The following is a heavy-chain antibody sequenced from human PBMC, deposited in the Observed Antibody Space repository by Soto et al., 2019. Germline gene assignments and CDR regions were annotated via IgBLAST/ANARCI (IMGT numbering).Heavy chain of an antibody. Sequence: QVQLVQSGAEVKKPGASVKVSCKASGYTFTSYGISWVRQAPGQGLEWMGWISVHNGNTKYAQKLQGRVTMTTDTTTSTAYMEGRSLRSDDTAVDYCSRDLNLGLGDYWGQGTLVTVSS. D-gene: IGHD7-27*01. J-gene: IGHJ4*02. CDR2: ISVHNGNT. CDR1: GYTFTSYG. V-gene: IGHV1-18*01. CDR3: SRDLNLGLGDY.